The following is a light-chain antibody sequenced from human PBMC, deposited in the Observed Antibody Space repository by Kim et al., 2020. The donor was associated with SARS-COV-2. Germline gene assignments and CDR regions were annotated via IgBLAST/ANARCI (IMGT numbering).Light chain of an antibody. CDR3: QQYNRSPGLT. V-gene: IGKV1-5*03. Sequence: DIQMTQSPSTLSVSVGDRVTITCRASQRIGTWLAWYQQKPGKAPRLLIYEASNLDSGVPSRFSGSGSGTEFTLTISSLQTDDFATYYCQQYNRSPGLTFGGGTKLEI. CDR2: EAS. J-gene: IGKJ4*01. CDR1: QRIGTW.